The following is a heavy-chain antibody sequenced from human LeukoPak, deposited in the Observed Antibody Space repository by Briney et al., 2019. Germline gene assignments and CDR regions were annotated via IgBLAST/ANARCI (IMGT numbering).Heavy chain of an antibody. Sequence: GASVKVSCKASGYTFTSYYMHWVRQAPGQGLEWMGRIIPIFGIANYAQKFQGRVTITADKSTSTAYMELSSLRSEDTAVYYCARDSSGWYLWFDPWGQGTLVTVSS. J-gene: IGHJ5*02. D-gene: IGHD6-19*01. CDR2: IIPIFGIA. CDR1: GYTFTSYY. V-gene: IGHV1-69*04. CDR3: ARDSSGWYLWFDP.